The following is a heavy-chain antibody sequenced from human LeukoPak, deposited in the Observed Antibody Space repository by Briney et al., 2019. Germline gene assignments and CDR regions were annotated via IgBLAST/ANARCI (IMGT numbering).Heavy chain of an antibody. CDR2: IIPVLGIA. CDR1: GGTFSSYA. J-gene: IGHJ3*02. Sequence: ASVKVSCKASGGTFSSYAISWVRQAPGQGLEWMGRIIPVLGIANYAQKFQGRVTITADKSTSTAYMELRSLRSDDTAVYYCARTLNIRRNDAFDIWGQGTMVTVSS. V-gene: IGHV1-69*04. CDR3: ARTLNIRRNDAFDI. D-gene: IGHD2/OR15-2a*01.